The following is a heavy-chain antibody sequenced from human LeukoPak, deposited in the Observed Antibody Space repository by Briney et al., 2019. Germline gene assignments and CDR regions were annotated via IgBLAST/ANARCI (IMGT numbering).Heavy chain of an antibody. CDR2: VNYSGST. V-gene: IGHV4-34*01. CDR3: ARVGDLFRAHRVRGLSPDFYYMDV. J-gene: IGHJ6*03. D-gene: IGHD3-10*01. CDR1: GGSFSDFY. Sequence: PSETLSPTCAVSGGSFSDFYWNWIRQPPGKGLEWIGEVNYSGSTYYNPSLKSRVIISVDTSKNQFSLKLSSVTAADTGVYYCARVGDLFRAHRVRGLSPDFYYMDVWGKGTTVTVSS.